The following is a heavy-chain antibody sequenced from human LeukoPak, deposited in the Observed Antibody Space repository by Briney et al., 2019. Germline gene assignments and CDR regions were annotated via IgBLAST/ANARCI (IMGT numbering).Heavy chain of an antibody. J-gene: IGHJ4*02. Sequence: SETLSLTCTVSGGSISSSSYYWGWIRQPPGKGLEWIGSIYYSGSTYYNPSLKSRVTISVDTSKNQFSLKLSSVTAADTAVYYCARVGSRCSGGSCYAGSWDYWGQGTLVTVSS. D-gene: IGHD2-15*01. CDR1: GGSISSSSYY. V-gene: IGHV4-39*07. CDR2: IYYSGST. CDR3: ARVGSRCSGGSCYAGSWDY.